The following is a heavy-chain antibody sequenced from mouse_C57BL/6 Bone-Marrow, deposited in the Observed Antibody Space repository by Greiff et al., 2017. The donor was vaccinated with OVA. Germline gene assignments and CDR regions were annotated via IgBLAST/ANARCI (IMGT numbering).Heavy chain of an antibody. CDR1: GYTFTSYG. CDR3: ARFNDLYYFDY. V-gene: IGHV1-81*01. Sequence: VKLVESGAELARPGASVKLSCKASGYTFTSYGISWVKQRTGQGLEWIGEIYPRSGNTYYNEKFKGKATLTADKSSSTAYMELRSLTSEDSAVYFCARFNDLYYFDYWGQGTTLTVSS. CDR2: IYPRSGNT. D-gene: IGHD2-3*01. J-gene: IGHJ2*01.